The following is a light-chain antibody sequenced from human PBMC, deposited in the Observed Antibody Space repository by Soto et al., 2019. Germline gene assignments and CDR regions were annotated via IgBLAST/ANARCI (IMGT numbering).Light chain of an antibody. CDR2: SND. V-gene: IGLV1-44*01. Sequence: QSVLTQPPSASGTPGQRVTISCSGSSSNIGSNSVNWYQQLPGTAPKLLIYSNDRRPSGVPDRFSGSKSGTSASLAISGLQFEDEADYYCAAWDDSLNGYGFGTGTKVTVL. CDR3: AAWDDSLNGYG. J-gene: IGLJ1*01. CDR1: SSNIGSNS.